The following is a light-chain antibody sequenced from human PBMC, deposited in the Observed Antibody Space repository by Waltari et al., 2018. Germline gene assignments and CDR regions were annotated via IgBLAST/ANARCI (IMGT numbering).Light chain of an antibody. CDR1: QWFGLW. Sequence: DIQMTQSPPTLSASVRDSVTITCRASQWFGLWLAWYQKKPGKAPTLLIYEASTLERGVPSRFSGSASGSEFTLTINSLHPDDSATYYCQRYHIDWAFGQGTKVEIK. CDR2: EAS. V-gene: IGKV1-5*03. J-gene: IGKJ1*01. CDR3: QRYHIDWA.